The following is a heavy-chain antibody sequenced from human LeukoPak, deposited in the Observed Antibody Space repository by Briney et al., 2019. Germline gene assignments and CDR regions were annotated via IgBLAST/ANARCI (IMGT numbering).Heavy chain of an antibody. CDR1: GFTFSTFW. J-gene: IGHJ3*02. V-gene: IGHV3-48*02. Sequence: PGGSLRLSCAASGFTFSTFWMSWVRQAPGRGLEWLSYISSSSSTISYADSVKGRFTISRDNAQNSLYLLMNSLRDEDTAVYYCARETGYAFDIWGQGTMVTVSS. CDR2: ISSSSSTI. CDR3: ARETGYAFDI.